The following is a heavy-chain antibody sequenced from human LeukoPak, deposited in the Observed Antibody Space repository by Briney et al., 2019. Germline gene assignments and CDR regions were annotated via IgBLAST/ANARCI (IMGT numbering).Heavy chain of an antibody. J-gene: IGHJ4*02. V-gene: IGHV4-61*02. CDR3: ARGDILTGFDY. D-gene: IGHD3-9*01. CDR2: IYTSGST. CDR1: GGSISSGSYY. Sequence: SETLSLTCTVSGGSISSGSYYWSWIRQPAGKGLEWIGRIYTSGSTNYNPSLKSRVTISVDTSKNQFSLKLSSVTAADTAVYYCARGDILTGFDYWGQGTLVTVSS.